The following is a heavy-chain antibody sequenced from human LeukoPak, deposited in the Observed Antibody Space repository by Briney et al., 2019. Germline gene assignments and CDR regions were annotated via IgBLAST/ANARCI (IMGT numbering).Heavy chain of an antibody. CDR2: INPNSGGT. Sequence: GASVKVSCKASGYTFTGYYMHWVRQAPGQGLEWMGWINPNSGGTNYAQKFQGRVTMTRDTSISTAYMELSRLRSDDTAVYYCARVPLDFWSGYYTLDYWGQGTLVTVSS. CDR3: ARVPLDFWSGYYTLDY. V-gene: IGHV1-2*02. J-gene: IGHJ4*02. CDR1: GYTFTGYY. D-gene: IGHD3-3*01.